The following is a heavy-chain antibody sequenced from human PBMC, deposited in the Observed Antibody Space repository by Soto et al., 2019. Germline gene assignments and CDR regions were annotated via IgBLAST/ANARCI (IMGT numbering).Heavy chain of an antibody. Sequence: ASVKVSCKASGYTFTSYAMHWVRQAPGQRLEWMGWINAGNGNTKYSRKFQGRVTITRDTSASTAYMELSSLRSEDTAVYYCARVIGGWYYFDYWGQGTLVTVSS. J-gene: IGHJ4*02. CDR3: ARVIGGWYYFDY. D-gene: IGHD6-19*01. V-gene: IGHV1-3*01. CDR2: INAGNGNT. CDR1: GYTFTSYA.